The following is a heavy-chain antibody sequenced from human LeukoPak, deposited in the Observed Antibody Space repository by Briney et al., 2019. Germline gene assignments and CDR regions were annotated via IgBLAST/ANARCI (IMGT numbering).Heavy chain of an antibody. Sequence: PGGSLRLSCAASGFTFSSYEMNWVRQAPGKGLEWVSYISYSGSNIYYADSVKGRFTISRDNSKNKLYLQMSSLRAEDTAVYYCAREPAQYYNRMDVWGQGTTVTVSS. CDR2: ISYSGSNI. V-gene: IGHV3-48*03. CDR3: AREPAQYYNRMDV. J-gene: IGHJ6*02. CDR1: GFTFSSYE.